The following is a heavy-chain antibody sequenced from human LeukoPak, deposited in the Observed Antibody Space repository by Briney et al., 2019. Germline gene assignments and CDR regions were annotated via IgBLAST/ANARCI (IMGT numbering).Heavy chain of an antibody. Sequence: GASVKVSCKAPGGTFSSYAISWVRQAPGQGLEWMGGIIPIFGTANYAQKFQGRVTITADESTSTAYMELSSLRFEDTAVYYCAREGVGATKRGAFDYWGQGTLVTVSS. CDR3: AREGVGATKRGAFDY. CDR2: IIPIFGTA. V-gene: IGHV1-69*13. CDR1: GGTFSSYA. D-gene: IGHD1-26*01. J-gene: IGHJ4*02.